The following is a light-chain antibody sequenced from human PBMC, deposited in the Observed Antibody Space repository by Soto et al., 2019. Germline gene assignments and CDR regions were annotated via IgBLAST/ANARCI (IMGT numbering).Light chain of an antibody. J-gene: IGLJ2*01. CDR2: DVS. Sequence: QSALTQPRSVSGSPGQSVTISCTGTSSDVGSHNYVSWYQQYPGKAPKLMIYDVSKRPSGVPDRFSGSKSGNTASLTISGLQAEDEADYYCCSFAGLFGGGTKLTVL. V-gene: IGLV2-11*01. CDR1: SSDVGSHNY. CDR3: CSFAGL.